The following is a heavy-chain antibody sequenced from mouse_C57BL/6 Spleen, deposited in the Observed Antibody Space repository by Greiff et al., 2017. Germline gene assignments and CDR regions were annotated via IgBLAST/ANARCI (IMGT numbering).Heavy chain of an antibody. V-gene: IGHV5-17*01. J-gene: IGHJ4*01. CDR2: ISSGSSTI. D-gene: IGHD2-4*01. CDR1: GFTFSDYG. Sequence: EVQLVESGGGLVKPGGSLKLSCAASGFTFSDYGMHWVRQAPEKGLEWVAYISSGSSTIYYADTVKGRFTISRDNAKNTLFLQMTSLRSEDTAMYYCARGIYYDYDEGYAMDYWGQGTSVTVSS. CDR3: ARGIYYDYDEGYAMDY.